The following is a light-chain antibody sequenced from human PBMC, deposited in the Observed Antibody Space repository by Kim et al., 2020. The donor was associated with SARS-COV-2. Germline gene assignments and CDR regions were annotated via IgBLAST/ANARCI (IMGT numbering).Light chain of an antibody. CDR3: QAWDGNTVV. J-gene: IGLJ1*01. V-gene: IGLV3-1*01. CDR1: ELGGKY. Sequence: SYELTQPPSVSVAPGQTATITCSGEELGGKYACWYQQKAGQSPVLVLSEGFKRRSGIPERFSGSNSGNTATLTISGTQTMDEADYFCQAWDGNTVVFGTGTKVTVL. CDR2: EGF.